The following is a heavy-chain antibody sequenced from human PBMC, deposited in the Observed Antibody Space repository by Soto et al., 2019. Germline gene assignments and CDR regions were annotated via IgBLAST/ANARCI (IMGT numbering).Heavy chain of an antibody. V-gene: IGHV3-53*01. Sequence: GGSLRLSCVSSGLTVSHNYMAWVRQAPEMGLEWVSILYTEGTTYYADSVKGRFTISRDSSKNTLFLQMDSLRAEDTAVYYCVRPRPSGENYGMDVWGQGTTVTVAS. D-gene: IGHD3-16*01. CDR1: GLTVSHNY. CDR2: LYTEGTT. J-gene: IGHJ6*02. CDR3: VRPRPSGENYGMDV.